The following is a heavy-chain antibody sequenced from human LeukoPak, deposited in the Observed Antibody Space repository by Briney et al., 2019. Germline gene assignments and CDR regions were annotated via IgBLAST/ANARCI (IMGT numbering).Heavy chain of an antibody. CDR2: MNPNSGNT. D-gene: IGHD3-9*01. V-gene: IGHV1-8*01. CDR3: ARGLRYPEYYFDY. Sequence: ASVKVSCKASGYTFTSYDINWVRQATGQGLEWMEWMNPNSGNTGYAQKFQGRVTMTRNTSISTAYMELSSLRSEDTAVYYCARGLRYPEYYFDYWGQGTLVTVSS. CDR1: GYTFTSYD. J-gene: IGHJ4*02.